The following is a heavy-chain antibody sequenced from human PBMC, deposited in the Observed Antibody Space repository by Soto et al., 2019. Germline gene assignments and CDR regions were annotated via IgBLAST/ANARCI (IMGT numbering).Heavy chain of an antibody. D-gene: IGHD3-10*01. Sequence: ASVKVSCKASGYTFTSYAMHWVRQAPGQRLEWMGWINAGNGNTKYSQKFQGRVTITRDTSASTAYMELSSLRSEDTAVYYCARDLVLLWFGELLYAPGGYWGQGTLVTVS. V-gene: IGHV1-3*01. J-gene: IGHJ4*02. CDR2: INAGNGNT. CDR3: ARDLVLLWFGELLYAPGGY. CDR1: GYTFTSYA.